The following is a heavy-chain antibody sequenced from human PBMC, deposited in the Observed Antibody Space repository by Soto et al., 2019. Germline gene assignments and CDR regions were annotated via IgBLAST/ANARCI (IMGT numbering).Heavy chain of an antibody. J-gene: IGHJ6*02. CDR3: PRCYGSGSSYYYYYGMDV. Sequence: PSETLSLTCAVSGGSISSSNWWSWVRQPPGKGLEWIGEIYHSGSTNYNPSLKSRVTISVDKSKNQFSLKLSSVTAADTAVYYCPRCYGSGSSYYYYYGMDVWGQGTTVTVSS. V-gene: IGHV4-4*02. CDR1: GGSISSSNW. D-gene: IGHD3-10*01. CDR2: IYHSGST.